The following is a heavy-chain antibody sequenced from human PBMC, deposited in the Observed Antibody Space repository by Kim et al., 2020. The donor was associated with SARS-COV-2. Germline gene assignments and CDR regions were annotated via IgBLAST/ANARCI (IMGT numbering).Heavy chain of an antibody. CDR3: ARRPQYGTPDY. Sequence: GESLKISCKTSGYNFATSWIGWVRQMPGRGLEWMGIIYPADSTTVYIPSFRGQVILSADKSINTAYLQWSSLKAPDTAMYYCARRPQYGTPDYWGQGTLVTVAS. D-gene: IGHD2-8*01. CDR2: IYPADSTT. CDR1: GYNFATSW. V-gene: IGHV5-51*01. J-gene: IGHJ4*02.